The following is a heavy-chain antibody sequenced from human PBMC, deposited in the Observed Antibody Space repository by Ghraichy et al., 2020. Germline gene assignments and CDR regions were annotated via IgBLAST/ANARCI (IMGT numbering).Heavy chain of an antibody. CDR3: ARSRTYYDFWSGYYSGYYFDY. CDR2: IYTSGST. V-gene: IGHV4-4*07. J-gene: IGHJ4*02. CDR1: GGSISSYY. Sequence: SETLSLTCTVSGGSISSYYWSWIRQPAGKGLEWIGRIYTSGSTNYNPSLKSRVTMSVDTSKNQFSLKLSSVTAADTAVYYCARSRTYYDFWSGYYSGYYFDYWGQGTLVTVSS. D-gene: IGHD3-3*01.